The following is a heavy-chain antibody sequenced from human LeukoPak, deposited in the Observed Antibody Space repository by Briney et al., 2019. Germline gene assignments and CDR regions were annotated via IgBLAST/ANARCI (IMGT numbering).Heavy chain of an antibody. CDR3: ARDKYSGSYPLDY. D-gene: IGHD1-26*01. J-gene: IGHJ4*02. CDR2: INLNGGST. Sequence: GGSLRLSCAGSGFIFDDYGMSWVRQVPGKGLEWVSGINLNGGSTDYAYSVKGRFTISRENAKNSLCLQMKSLRVEDTAVYYCARDKYSGSYPLDYWGQGTLVTVSS. CDR1: GFIFDDYG. V-gene: IGHV3-20*04.